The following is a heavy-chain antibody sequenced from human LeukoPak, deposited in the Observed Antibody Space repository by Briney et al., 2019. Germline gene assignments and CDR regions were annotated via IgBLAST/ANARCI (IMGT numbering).Heavy chain of an antibody. Sequence: PGGSLRLSCAASGFTFSSYAVSWVRQAPGKGLEWVSTISGSGGSTYYADSVKGRFTISRDNSKNTLYLQMNSLRAEDTAVYYCARDEQGLSAAGYDYWGQGTLVTVSS. V-gene: IGHV3-23*01. CDR3: ARDEQGLSAAGYDY. CDR1: GFTFSSYA. J-gene: IGHJ4*02. CDR2: ISGSGGST. D-gene: IGHD6-13*01.